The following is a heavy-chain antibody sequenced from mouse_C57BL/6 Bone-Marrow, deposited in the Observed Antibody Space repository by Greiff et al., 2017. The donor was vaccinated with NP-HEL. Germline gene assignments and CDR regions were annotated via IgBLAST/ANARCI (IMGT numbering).Heavy chain of an antibody. CDR3: ARYYYGSSSFDY. V-gene: IGHV1-72*01. Sequence: QVQLQQPGAELVKPGASVKLSCKASGYNFTSYLMHWVKQRPGRGLEWIGRIDPNSGGTKYNEKFKSKATLTVDKPSSTASMQLHSLTSADSAVYYCARYYYGSSSFDYWGQGTTLTVSS. J-gene: IGHJ2*01. D-gene: IGHD1-1*01. CDR1: GYNFTSYL. CDR2: IDPNSGGT.